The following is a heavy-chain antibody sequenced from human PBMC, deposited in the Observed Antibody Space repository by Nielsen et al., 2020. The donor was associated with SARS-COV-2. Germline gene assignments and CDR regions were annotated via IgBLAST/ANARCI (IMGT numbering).Heavy chain of an antibody. CDR3: AKDSPDRAYYDFWSGYYTDYYYYMDV. D-gene: IGHD3-3*01. J-gene: IGHJ6*03. Sequence: RQAPGKGLEWIGEINHSGSTNYNPSLKSRVTISVDTSKNQFSLKLSSVTAADTAVYYCAKDSPDRAYYDFWSGYYTDYYYYMDVWGKGTTVTVSS. CDR2: INHSGST. V-gene: IGHV4-34*01.